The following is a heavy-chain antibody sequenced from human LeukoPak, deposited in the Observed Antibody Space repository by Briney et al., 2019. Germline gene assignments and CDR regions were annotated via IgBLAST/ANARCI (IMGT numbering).Heavy chain of an antibody. V-gene: IGHV3-74*01. Sequence: GGSLRLSCAASGFIFSSYWMHWVRQVPGKGLVWVSRIKSDGSSTSYADSVKGRFTISRDNAKNTLYLQMNSLSAEDTAVYYCARDGWGSSMGYWGQGTLVTVSS. CDR1: GFIFSSYW. CDR2: IKSDGSST. D-gene: IGHD3-10*01. J-gene: IGHJ4*02. CDR3: ARDGWGSSMGY.